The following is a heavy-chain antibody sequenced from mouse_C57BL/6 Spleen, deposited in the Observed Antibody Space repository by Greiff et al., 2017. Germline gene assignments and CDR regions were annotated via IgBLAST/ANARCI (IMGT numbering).Heavy chain of an antibody. CDR3: TPNGNYGGFDY. D-gene: IGHD2-1*01. Sequence: VQLQQSGAELVRPGASVKLSCTASGFNIKDDYMHWVKQRPEQGLEWIGWIDPENGDTEYASKFQGKATITADTSSNTAYLQLSSLTSEDTAVYYCTPNGNYGGFDYWGQGTTLTVSS. J-gene: IGHJ2*01. CDR1: GFNIKDDY. V-gene: IGHV14-4*01. CDR2: IDPENGDT.